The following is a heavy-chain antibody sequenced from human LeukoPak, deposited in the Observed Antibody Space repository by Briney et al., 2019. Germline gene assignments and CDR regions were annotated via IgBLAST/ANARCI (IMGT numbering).Heavy chain of an antibody. CDR2: ISGSDGTT. J-gene: IGHJ4*02. D-gene: IGHD6-19*01. V-gene: IGHV3-23*01. Sequence: PGGSLRLSCGASGFIFRNYAMTWVRQAPGKGLEWVSSISGSDGTTYYADSVQGRFTISRDNSKNTLFLQMNSLSADDTAVYYCAKDREWLGRNFDYWGQGTQVTVSS. CDR1: GFIFRNYA. CDR3: AKDREWLGRNFDY.